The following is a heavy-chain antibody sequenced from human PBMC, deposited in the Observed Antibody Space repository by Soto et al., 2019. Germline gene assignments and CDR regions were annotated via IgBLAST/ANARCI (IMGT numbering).Heavy chain of an antibody. V-gene: IGHV3-15*07. CDR1: GFSLSDAR. D-gene: IGHD3-22*01. J-gene: IGHJ4*01. Sequence: GALKLSFATFGFSLSDARIKLGLPAPGEGLEWVGRIKSKVNGGTTDFAALVKGRFAISRDDSKEMVYLQMNSLKVEDTAMYYCTTDSFFTMKLVRFDFWGHGTLVTVSS. CDR2: IKSKVNGGTT. CDR3: TTDSFFTMKLVRFDF.